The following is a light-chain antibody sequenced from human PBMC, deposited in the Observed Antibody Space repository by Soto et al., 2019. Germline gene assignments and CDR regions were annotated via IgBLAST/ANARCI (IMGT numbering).Light chain of an antibody. Sequence: EIVLTQSPATLSLSPGERATLSCRARQSVSSYLAWYQQKPGQAPRLLIYDASNRATGIPARFSGSASGTDFTLTSSSLEPEDFAVYYCQQRSNWPVTFGQGTRLEIK. CDR2: DAS. J-gene: IGKJ5*01. V-gene: IGKV3-11*01. CDR3: QQRSNWPVT. CDR1: QSVSSY.